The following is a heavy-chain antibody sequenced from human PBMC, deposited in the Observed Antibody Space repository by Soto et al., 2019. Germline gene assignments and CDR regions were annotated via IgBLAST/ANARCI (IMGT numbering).Heavy chain of an antibody. D-gene: IGHD3-22*01. CDR1: GGTFSSYA. J-gene: IGHJ5*02. Sequence: SVKVSCKASGGTFSSYAISWVRQAPGQGLEWMGGIIPIFGTANYAQKFQGRVTITADKSTSTAYMELSSLRSEDTAVYYCARGGDSSGYSYNWLDPWGQGSLVTVSS. CDR3: ARGGDSSGYSYNWLDP. CDR2: IIPIFGTA. V-gene: IGHV1-69*06.